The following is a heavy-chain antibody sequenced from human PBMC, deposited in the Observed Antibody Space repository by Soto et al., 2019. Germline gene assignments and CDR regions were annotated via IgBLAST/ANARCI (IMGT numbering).Heavy chain of an antibody. J-gene: IGHJ4*02. CDR1: GITVTNCF. CDR3: ARDELGGAYDFWH. V-gene: IGHV3-66*01. CDR2: ISSAGGT. Sequence: EVQLVESGGGLVQPGGSLRLSCAASGITVTNCFMTWVRQAPGKGLEWVSDISSAGGTYYADSVKGRFTISRDDYKNTLYLQMNPLRAADTAVYYCARDELGGAYDFWHGGQGTLVTVTS. D-gene: IGHD3-3*01.